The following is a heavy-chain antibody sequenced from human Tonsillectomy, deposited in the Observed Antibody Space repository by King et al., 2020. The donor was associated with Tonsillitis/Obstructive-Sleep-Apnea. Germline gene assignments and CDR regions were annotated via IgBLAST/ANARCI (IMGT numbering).Heavy chain of an antibody. CDR3: ARDQGVPAPLYYIDL. V-gene: IGHV1-46*01. D-gene: IGHD2-2*01. CDR1: GYTFTSYY. CDR2: INPSCGST. Sequence: QLVQSGAEVKKPGASVKVSCKASGYTFTSYYMHWVRQAPGQGLEWMGLINPSCGSTSYAQKFQGRVTMTRDTSTSTVYMELSSLRSEDTAVYYCARDQGVPAPLYYIDLSGKGTTVTVSS. J-gene: IGHJ6*03.